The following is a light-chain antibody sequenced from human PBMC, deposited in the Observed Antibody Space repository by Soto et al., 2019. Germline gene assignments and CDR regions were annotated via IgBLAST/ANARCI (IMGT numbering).Light chain of an antibody. Sequence: EIVLTQSPATLSLSPGGRATLSCRASQTVSINLAWYQQRPGQAPRLLIYDVSNRATGIPARFSGSGSGTDFTLTISSLEPEDFAVYYCHQYGTAPLTFGPGTKVDIK. V-gene: IGKV3-11*01. J-gene: IGKJ3*01. CDR2: DVS. CDR3: HQYGTAPLT. CDR1: QTVSIN.